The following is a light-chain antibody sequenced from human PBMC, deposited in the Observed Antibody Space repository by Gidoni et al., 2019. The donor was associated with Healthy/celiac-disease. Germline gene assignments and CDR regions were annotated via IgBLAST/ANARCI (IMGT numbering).Light chain of an antibody. V-gene: IGKV3-11*01. CDR2: DAS. CDR1: QSVSSY. J-gene: IGKJ4*01. Sequence: EIVLTQSPATLSLSPGERATLSCRASQSVSSYLAWYQQKPGQAPRLLIYDASNRATGIPARFSGSGSGTDFTLTISSLEPEDFAVYYCQQRSNWPPSFDGXTKVEIK. CDR3: QQRSNWPPS.